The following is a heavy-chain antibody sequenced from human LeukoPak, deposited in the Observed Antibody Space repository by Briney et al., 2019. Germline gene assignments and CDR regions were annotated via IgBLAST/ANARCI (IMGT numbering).Heavy chain of an antibody. Sequence: GGSLRLSCAASGFTFSSYAMSWVRQAPGEGLEWVSAISGSGGSTYYADSVKGRFTISRDNSKNTLYLQMNSLRAEDTAVYYCAKSYYYDSSGSPYYWGQGTLVTVSS. CDR1: GFTFSSYA. CDR3: AKSYYYDSSGSPYY. D-gene: IGHD3-22*01. CDR2: ISGSGGST. V-gene: IGHV3-23*01. J-gene: IGHJ4*02.